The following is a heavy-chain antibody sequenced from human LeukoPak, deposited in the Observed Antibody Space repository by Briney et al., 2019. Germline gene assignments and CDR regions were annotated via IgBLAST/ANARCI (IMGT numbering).Heavy chain of an antibody. CDR1: GYTFTGYD. V-gene: IGHV1-2*02. CDR2: INPNSGGT. J-gene: IGHJ5*02. CDR3: ARETEYSSNWFDP. D-gene: IGHD6-6*01. Sequence: ASAKVSCKASGYTFTGYDMHWVRQAPGQGLEWMGWINPNSGGTNYAQKFQGRVTMTRDTSISTAFMELSRLRSDDTAVYYCARETEYSSNWFDPWGQGTLVTVSS.